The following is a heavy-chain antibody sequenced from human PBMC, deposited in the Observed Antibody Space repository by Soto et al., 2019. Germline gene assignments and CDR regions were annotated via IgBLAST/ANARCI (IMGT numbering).Heavy chain of an antibody. CDR2: IYWDDDK. Sequence: QITLKESGPTLVRPTQTLTLTCTFSGFSLSSSGVGVGWIRQPPAKALEWLALIYWDDDKRYSPSLKSRLTITKDTSKNQVVLTLTKLDTVDTATYYCARGGWTTYYSPFFDYWGQGTLVTVSS. D-gene: IGHD3-10*01. CDR3: ARGGWTTYYSPFFDY. J-gene: IGHJ4*02. V-gene: IGHV2-5*02. CDR1: GFSLSSSGVG.